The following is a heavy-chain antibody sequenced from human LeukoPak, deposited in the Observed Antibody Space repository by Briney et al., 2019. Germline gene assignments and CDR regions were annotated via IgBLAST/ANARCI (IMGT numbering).Heavy chain of an antibody. CDR2: ISGSGDTT. CDR1: GFTFSSYV. V-gene: IGHV3-23*01. Sequence: PGDSLRLSCAASGFTFSSYVMSWVRQAPGKGLEWVSAISGSGDTTYSADSVKGRFTISRDNSKNTLYLQMNNLRAEDTAVYFCAKDRRSNWFFDYWGQGTLVTVSS. CDR3: AKDRRSNWFFDY. J-gene: IGHJ4*02. D-gene: IGHD6-13*01.